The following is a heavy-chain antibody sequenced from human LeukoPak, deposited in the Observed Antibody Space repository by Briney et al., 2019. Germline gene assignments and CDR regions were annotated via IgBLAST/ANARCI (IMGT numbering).Heavy chain of an antibody. D-gene: IGHD2-2*01. CDR2: ISDDGSNK. V-gene: IGHV3-30*04. Sequence: GGSLRLSCAASRISLSSYAMHWGRQAPGKGLEWVTVISDDGSNKYYADSVKGRFTISRDNSKNTLYLQMNSLRAEDTAVYYCARASRGEYCSSTSCYLFGDAFDIWGQGTMVTVSS. J-gene: IGHJ3*02. CDR1: RISLSSYA. CDR3: ARASRGEYCSSTSCYLFGDAFDI.